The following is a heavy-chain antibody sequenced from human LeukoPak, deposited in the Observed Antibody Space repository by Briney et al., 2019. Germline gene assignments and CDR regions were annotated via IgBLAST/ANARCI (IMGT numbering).Heavy chain of an antibody. J-gene: IGHJ3*02. V-gene: IGHV4-34*01. CDR1: GGSFSGYY. D-gene: IGHD2-21*02. CDR3: ARSYCGGDCYQLDAFDI. CDR2: INHSGST. Sequence: SETLSLTCAVYGGSFSGYYWSWIRQPPGKGLEWIGEINHSGSTNYNPSLKSRVTISVDTSKNQFSLKLSSVTAADTAVYYCARSYCGGDCYQLDAFDIWGQGTMVTVSS.